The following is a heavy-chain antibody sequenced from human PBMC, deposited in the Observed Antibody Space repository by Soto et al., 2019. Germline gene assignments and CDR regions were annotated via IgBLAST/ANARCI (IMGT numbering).Heavy chain of an antibody. CDR3: ASTYSTSWYWFDP. D-gene: IGHD6-13*01. V-gene: IGHV2-26*04. J-gene: IGHJ5*02. Sequence: QVTVKESGPVLVKPTETLTLTCTVSGFSLSNAGWGESWIRQPPGKALEWLAHIFSNDEKSYSTSLKSRLTNSKDTSKSQVVLTMTNMDPVDTATYYCASTYSTSWYWFDPWGQGTLVTVSS. CDR2: IFSNDEK. CDR1: GFSLSNAGWG.